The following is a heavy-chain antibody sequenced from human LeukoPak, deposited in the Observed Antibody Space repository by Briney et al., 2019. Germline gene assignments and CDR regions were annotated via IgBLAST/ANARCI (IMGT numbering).Heavy chain of an antibody. CDR3: ARGGSRDGYNYDY. Sequence: SVKVSCKASGGTFSSYAISWVRQAPGQGLEWMGRIIPIFGIANYAQKFQGRVTITADKSTSTAYLELSSLRSEDTAVYYCARGGSRDGYNYDYWGQGTLVTVSS. V-gene: IGHV1-69*04. CDR1: GGTFSSYA. J-gene: IGHJ4*02. CDR2: IIPIFGIA. D-gene: IGHD5-24*01.